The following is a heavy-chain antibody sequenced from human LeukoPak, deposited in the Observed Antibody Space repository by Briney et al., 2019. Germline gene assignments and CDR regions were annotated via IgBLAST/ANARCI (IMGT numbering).Heavy chain of an antibody. CDR2: ISSSSTI. Sequence: GGSLRLSCAASGFTFSSYSMIWVRQAPGKGLEWVSYISSSSTIYYADSVKGRFTISRDNAKNSLYLQMNSLRDEDTAVYYCARDLSGRYAFDIWGQGTMVTVSP. CDR3: ARDLSGRYAFDI. CDR1: GFTFSSYS. J-gene: IGHJ3*02. V-gene: IGHV3-48*02. D-gene: IGHD3-10*01.